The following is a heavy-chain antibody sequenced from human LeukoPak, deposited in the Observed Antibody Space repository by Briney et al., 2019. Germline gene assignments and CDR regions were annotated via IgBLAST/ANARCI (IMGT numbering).Heavy chain of an antibody. CDR1: GGTFSSYA. J-gene: IGHJ4*02. Sequence: RRSSVKVSCKASGGTFSSYAISWVRQAPGQGLEWMGRIIPIFGTANYAQKFQGRVTITTDESTSTAYMELSSLRSEDTAVYYCARDLSRGTDYVWEWGQGTLATVSS. V-gene: IGHV1-69*05. D-gene: IGHD3-16*01. CDR2: IIPIFGTA. CDR3: ARDLSRGTDYVWE.